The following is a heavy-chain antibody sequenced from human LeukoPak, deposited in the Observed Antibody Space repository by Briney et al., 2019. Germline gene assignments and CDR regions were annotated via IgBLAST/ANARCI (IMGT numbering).Heavy chain of an antibody. CDR2: IRGSGEST. J-gene: IGHJ4*02. CDR3: AKDRISYTTSPGELSH. D-gene: IGHD3-10*01. CDR1: GFIFNTYA. Sequence: GGSLRLSCAASGFIFNTYAMSWVRQAPGKGLEWVSTIRGSGESTHYADSVQGRFTISRDSSLYTVYLQMDSLRGDDTAVYYCAKDRISYTTSPGELSHRGQGTLVIVSS. V-gene: IGHV3-23*01.